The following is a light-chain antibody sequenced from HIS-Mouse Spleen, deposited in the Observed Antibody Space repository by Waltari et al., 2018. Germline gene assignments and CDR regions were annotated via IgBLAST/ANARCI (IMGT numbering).Light chain of an antibody. CDR2: DVS. CDR1: SSDVGCYNY. J-gene: IGLJ3*02. V-gene: IGLV2-11*01. CDR3: CSYAGSYTWV. Sequence: QSALTQPRSVSGSPGQSVTISCTGTSSDVGCYNYVSWYPQHPGKAPKLMIYDVSKRPSGVPDRFSGSKSGNTASLTISGLQAEDEADYYCCSYAGSYTWVFGGGTKLTVL.